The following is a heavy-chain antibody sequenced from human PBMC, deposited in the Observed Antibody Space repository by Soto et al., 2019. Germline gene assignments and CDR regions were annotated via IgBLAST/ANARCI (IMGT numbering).Heavy chain of an antibody. CDR1: GGTFSSYV. V-gene: IGHV1-69*04. Sequence: QVQLVQSGAEVKKPGSSVKVTCKASGGTFSSYVFNWVRQAPGQGLEWMGRITPMIDIANYAEKFQGRVTITADKSTSTGYMELSSLISEDTAVYYWATGAYNNPVYYYYCLDVWGKGTTVTVSS. J-gene: IGHJ6*03. CDR3: ATGAYNNPVYYYYCLDV. D-gene: IGHD4-4*01. CDR2: ITPMIDIA.